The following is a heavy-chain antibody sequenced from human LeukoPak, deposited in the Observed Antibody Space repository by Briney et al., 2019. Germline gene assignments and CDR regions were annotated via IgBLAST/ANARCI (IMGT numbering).Heavy chain of an antibody. J-gene: IGHJ6*03. D-gene: IGHD3-3*01. CDR2: MNPNSGNT. V-gene: IGHV1-8*01. Sequence: ASVKVSSKASGYTFTSYDINWVRQATGQGLEWMGWMNPNSGNTGYAQKFQGRVTMTRNTSISTAYMELSSLRSEDTAVYYCARAPDYDFWSGYYLTGPMDVWGKGTTVTVSS. CDR3: ARAPDYDFWSGYYLTGPMDV. CDR1: GYTFTSYD.